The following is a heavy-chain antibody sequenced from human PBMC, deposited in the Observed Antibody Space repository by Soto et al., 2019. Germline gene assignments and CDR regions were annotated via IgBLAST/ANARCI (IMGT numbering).Heavy chain of an antibody. J-gene: IGHJ4*02. CDR3: ARGGGYDY. CDR2: IYSSGST. D-gene: IGHD3-22*01. CDR1: GVSISSGDDY. Sequence: QVQLQESGPGLVKPSHTLSLTCIVSGVSISSGDDYWSWIRQPPGKGLEWIGYIYSSGSTYCNPSLRSRATITADTSKNQSSLALTSVTPADTAVYYCARGGGYDYWGQGALVTVSS. V-gene: IGHV4-30-4*01.